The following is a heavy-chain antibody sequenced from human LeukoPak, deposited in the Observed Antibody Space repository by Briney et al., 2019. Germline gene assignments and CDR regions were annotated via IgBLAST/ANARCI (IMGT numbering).Heavy chain of an antibody. CDR1: GFTVSSNY. J-gene: IGHJ4*02. V-gene: IGHV3-66*01. D-gene: IGHD6-19*01. Sequence: GGSLRLSCAASGFTVSSNYMSWVRQAPGKGLEWVSVIYSGGSTYYADSVKGRFTISRDNSKNTLYLQMNSLRAEDTAVYYCARSGASSGWGATDYWGQGTLVTVSS. CDR3: ARSGASSGWGATDY. CDR2: IYSGGST.